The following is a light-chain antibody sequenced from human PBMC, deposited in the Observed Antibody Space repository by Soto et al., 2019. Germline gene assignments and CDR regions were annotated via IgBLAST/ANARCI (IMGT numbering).Light chain of an antibody. J-gene: IGLJ1*01. Sequence: QSALTQPASVSGSPGQSITISCTGSSSDVGTYNYVSWYQQHPGRAPKLIIYEVSNRPSGISDRFSGSKSDNTASLTISGLQAEDEADYYCNSYTSSSTDVFGTGTKLTVL. CDR2: EVS. CDR1: SSDVGTYNY. CDR3: NSYTSSSTDV. V-gene: IGLV2-14*01.